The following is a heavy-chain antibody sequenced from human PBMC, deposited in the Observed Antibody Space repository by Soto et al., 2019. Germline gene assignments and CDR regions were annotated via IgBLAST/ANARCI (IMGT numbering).Heavy chain of an antibody. CDR2: IGSAGDT. V-gene: IGHV3-13*01. CDR3: TRKTPPEGMAV. CDR1: GFTLSGYD. D-gene: IGHD2-15*01. J-gene: IGHJ6*02. Sequence: EVQLVESGGGLVQPGGSLRLSCAASGFTLSGYDIHWVRQATGKGLAWVSGIGSAGDTHYEDSVKGRFTISRENAKTSFYLQMHSLRDGDTAVYYCTRKTPPEGMAVWGQGTTVTVSS.